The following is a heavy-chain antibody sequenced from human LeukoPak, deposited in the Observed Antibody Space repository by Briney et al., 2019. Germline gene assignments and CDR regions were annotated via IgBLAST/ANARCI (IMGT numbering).Heavy chain of an antibody. D-gene: IGHD5-18*01. V-gene: IGHV3-23*01. CDR3: AKHAGYSYGYYFDS. Sequence: GGSLRLSCSASGFTFSIFSINWVRQSPGKGLEWVSAISGSGGSTYYADSVKGRFTISRDNSKNTLYLQRDSLRAEDTAVYYCAKHAGYSYGYYFDSWGQGALVTVSS. J-gene: IGHJ4*02. CDR2: ISGSGGST. CDR1: GFTFSIFS.